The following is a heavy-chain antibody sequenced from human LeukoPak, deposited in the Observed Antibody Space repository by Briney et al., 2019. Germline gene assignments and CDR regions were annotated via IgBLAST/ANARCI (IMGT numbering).Heavy chain of an antibody. V-gene: IGHV3-30*18. CDR3: AQEGTAVPHLTRGYFNL. CDR2: MSHNGVKD. J-gene: IGHJ2*01. Sequence: GGSLRLSCAASGFTFSSYWMSWVRQAPGKGLQWVALMSHNGVKDSYEDSVKGRFTISRDNSKNTLYLQMNSLRTEDTAVYYCAQEGTAVPHLTRGYFNLWGRGSLVTVSS. CDR1: GFTFSSYW. D-gene: IGHD1-1*01.